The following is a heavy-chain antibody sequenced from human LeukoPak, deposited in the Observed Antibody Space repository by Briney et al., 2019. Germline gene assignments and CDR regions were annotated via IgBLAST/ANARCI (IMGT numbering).Heavy chain of an antibody. CDR1: GNYW. V-gene: IGHV3-74*01. Sequence: QPGGSLKLSCAASGNYWMHWVRQAPGKGLVWVSHINSDGSWTSYADSVKGRFTISKDNAKNTVYLQMNSPRAEDTAVYYCVSFYETYWGRGTLVTVSS. CDR3: VSFYETY. J-gene: IGHJ4*02. CDR2: INSDGSWT. D-gene: IGHD2/OR15-2a*01.